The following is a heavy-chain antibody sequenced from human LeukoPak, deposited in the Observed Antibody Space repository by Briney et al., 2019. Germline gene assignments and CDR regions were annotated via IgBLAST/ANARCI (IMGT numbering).Heavy chain of an antibody. CDR2: INPSGGST. CDR3: ASTPATIYYYYMDV. V-gene: IGHV1-46*03. Sequence: GASVKVSCKASGYTFTSYYMHWVRQAPGQGLEWMGIINPSGGSTSYPQKFQGRVTMTRDTSTRTVYMELSSLRSEDTAVYYCASTPATIYYYYMDVWGKGTTVTVSS. CDR1: GYTFTSYY. J-gene: IGHJ6*03. D-gene: IGHD2-2*01.